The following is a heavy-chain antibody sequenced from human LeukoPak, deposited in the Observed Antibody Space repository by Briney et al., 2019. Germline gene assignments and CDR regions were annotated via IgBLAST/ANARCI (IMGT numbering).Heavy chain of an antibody. CDR3: AREQQRSYWD. V-gene: IGHV3-7*01. CDR2: IKQDGSEK. CDR1: GLTFSGYW. Sequence: PGGSLRLSCAASGLTFSGYWVHWVRQAPGKGLEWVADIKQDGSEKYYADSVKGRFTISRDNAKNSLYLQMNSLRAEDTAVYFCAREQQRSYWDWGQGTLVTVSS. J-gene: IGHJ4*02. D-gene: IGHD6-25*01.